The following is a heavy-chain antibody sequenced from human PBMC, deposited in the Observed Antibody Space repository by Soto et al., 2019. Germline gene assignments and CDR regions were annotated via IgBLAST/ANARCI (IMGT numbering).Heavy chain of an antibody. V-gene: IGHV4-59*01. CDR1: GGSISSYY. Sequence: SETLSLTCTVSGGSISSYYWSWIRQPPGKGLEWIGYIYYSGSTNYNPSLKSRVTISVDTSKNQFSLNLSSVTAADTAVYYCARSEPRAYDILTGYYSSYYYYYYMDVWGKGTTVTVSS. D-gene: IGHD3-9*01. CDR3: ARSEPRAYDILTGYYSSYYYYYYMDV. CDR2: IYYSGST. J-gene: IGHJ6*03.